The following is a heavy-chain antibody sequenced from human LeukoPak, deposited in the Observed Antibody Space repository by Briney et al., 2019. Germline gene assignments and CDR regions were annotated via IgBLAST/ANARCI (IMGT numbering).Heavy chain of an antibody. CDR2: VFDSGGT. CDR1: GGSISNYW. CDR3: ARGLSTVVTPWGY. Sequence: SETLSLTCTVSGGSISNYWWSWIRQPPGKGLEWIGYVFDSGGTNYNPSLKSRVTISVDTSKNQFSLKLSSVTAADTAVYYCARGLSTVVTPWGYWGQGTLVTVSS. D-gene: IGHD4-23*01. J-gene: IGHJ4*02. V-gene: IGHV4-59*01.